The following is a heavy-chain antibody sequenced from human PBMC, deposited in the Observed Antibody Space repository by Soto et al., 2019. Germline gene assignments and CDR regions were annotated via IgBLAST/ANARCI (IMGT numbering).Heavy chain of an antibody. J-gene: IGHJ3*01. CDR3: GKDPNGDYFGTFDF. V-gene: IGHV3-23*01. Sequence: EVQFLESGGGVVRPGGSLRLSCVASGLSFDNYAMTWVRQSPGKGLEWLACITWNGAVTSYTDSVRGRFTISRDNSKNNLDLEMDILRAADTAVYYCGKDPNGDYFGTFDFWGQGTTVTVSS. CDR2: ITWNGAVT. CDR1: GLSFDNYA. D-gene: IGHD4-17*01.